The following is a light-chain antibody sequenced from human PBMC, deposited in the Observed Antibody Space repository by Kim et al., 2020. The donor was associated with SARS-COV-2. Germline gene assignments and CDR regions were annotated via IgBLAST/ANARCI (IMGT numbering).Light chain of an antibody. J-gene: IGLJ2*01. CDR2: RND. CDR1: SSNIGSNY. V-gene: IGLV1-47*01. CDR3: AAWDDSLSGVV. Sequence: GQRVTISCSGSSSNIGSNYVYWYQQLPGTAPKLLICRNDQRPSGVPDRFSGSKSGTSASLAISGLRSEDEADYSCAAWDDSLSGVVFGGGTKLTVL.